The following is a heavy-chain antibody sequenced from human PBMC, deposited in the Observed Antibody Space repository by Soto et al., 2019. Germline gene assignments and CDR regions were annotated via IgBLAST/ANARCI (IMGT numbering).Heavy chain of an antibody. J-gene: IGHJ4*02. CDR2: ISSDGGDK. D-gene: IGHD3-16*02. CDR1: GFTFSSYG. Sequence: LRLSCAASGFTFSSYGMHWVRQAPGKGLEWLTVISSDGGDKYYPASVKGRFTVSRDNSKNTLYLEMNSLRAEDTAVYYCAKETVKRSLDYWGQGTLVTVSS. CDR3: AKETVKRSLDY. V-gene: IGHV3-30*18.